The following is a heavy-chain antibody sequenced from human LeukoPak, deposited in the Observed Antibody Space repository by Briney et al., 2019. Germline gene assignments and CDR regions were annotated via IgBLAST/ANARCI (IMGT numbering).Heavy chain of an antibody. V-gene: IGHV3-23*01. J-gene: IGHJ4*02. Sequence: GGPLRLSCAASGFTFSSYAMSWVRQAPGKGLEWVSAISGSGGSTYYADSVKGRFTISRDNSKNTLYLQMNSLRAEDTAVYYCARDPYDSSGFLFDYWGQGTLVTVSS. D-gene: IGHD3-22*01. CDR1: GFTFSSYA. CDR2: ISGSGGST. CDR3: ARDPYDSSGFLFDY.